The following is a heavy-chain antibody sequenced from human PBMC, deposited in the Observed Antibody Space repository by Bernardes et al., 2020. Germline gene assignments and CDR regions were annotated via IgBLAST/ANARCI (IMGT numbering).Heavy chain of an antibody. CDR3: ARDIGLYCSGGSCFGSYFDY. CDR2: ISSSSSTI. Sequence: GGSLRLSCAASGFTFSSYSMNWVRQAPGKGLEWVSYISSSSSTIYYADSVKGRFTISRDNAKNSLYLQMNSLRDEDTAVYYCARDIGLYCSGGSCFGSYFDYWGQGTLVTVSS. J-gene: IGHJ4*02. CDR1: GFTFSSYS. D-gene: IGHD2-15*01. V-gene: IGHV3-48*02.